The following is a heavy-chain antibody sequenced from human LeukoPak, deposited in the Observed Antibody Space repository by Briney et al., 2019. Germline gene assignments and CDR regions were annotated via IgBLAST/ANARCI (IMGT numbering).Heavy chain of an antibody. V-gene: IGHV4-39*07. CDR2: IYYSGST. J-gene: IGHJ5*02. CDR1: GGSISSSSYY. D-gene: IGHD2-2*01. CDR3: ARFTRNRTRWFDP. Sequence: SETLSLTCTVSGGSISSSSYYWGWLRQPPGKGLEWIGSIYYSGSTYYNPSLKSRVTISVDTSKNQFSLKLSSVTAADTAVYYCARFTRNRTRWFDPWGQGTLVTVSS.